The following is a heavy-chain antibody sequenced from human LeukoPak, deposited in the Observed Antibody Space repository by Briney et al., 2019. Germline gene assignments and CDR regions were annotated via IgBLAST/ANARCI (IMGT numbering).Heavy chain of an antibody. D-gene: IGHD3-22*01. CDR2: IWYDGSNK. J-gene: IGHJ4*02. CDR3: ARDLAMYYYDSSGCLDY. Sequence: QPGRSLRLSCAASGFIFRNDGMHWVRQAPGKGLEWVAVIWYDGSNKYYADSVKGRFTISRDNSKNTLYLQMSSLTAEDTSVYYCARDLAMYYYDSSGCLDYWGQGTLVTVSS. CDR1: GFIFRNDG. V-gene: IGHV3-33*01.